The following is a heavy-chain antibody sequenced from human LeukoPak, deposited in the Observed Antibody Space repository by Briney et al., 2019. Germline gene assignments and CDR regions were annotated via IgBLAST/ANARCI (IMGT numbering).Heavy chain of an antibody. CDR1: GFIFSDYS. D-gene: IGHD3-22*01. CDR3: AREYYYDSSGYRVSDAFDI. J-gene: IGHJ3*02. Sequence: GGSLRLSCAASGFIFSDYSMNWVRQAPGKGLEWVSSISSSSSYMDYGDSVKGRFTISRDNAKKSLYLQMNSLRGEDTAVYYCAREYYYDSSGYRVSDAFDIWGQGTMVTVSS. CDR2: ISSSSSYM. V-gene: IGHV3-21*01.